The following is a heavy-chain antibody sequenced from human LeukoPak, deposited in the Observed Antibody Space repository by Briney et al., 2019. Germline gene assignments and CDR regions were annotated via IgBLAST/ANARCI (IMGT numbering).Heavy chain of an antibody. J-gene: IGHJ4*02. Sequence: GGSLRLSCAASGFIFSNYWMSWVRQAPGKGLEWVSYISSSSSTIYYADSVKGRFTISRDNAKNSLYLQMNSLRAEDTAVYYCARDPGSSWPDYWGQGTLVTVSS. D-gene: IGHD6-13*01. CDR2: ISSSSSTI. CDR3: ARDPGSSWPDY. V-gene: IGHV3-48*01. CDR1: GFIFSNYW.